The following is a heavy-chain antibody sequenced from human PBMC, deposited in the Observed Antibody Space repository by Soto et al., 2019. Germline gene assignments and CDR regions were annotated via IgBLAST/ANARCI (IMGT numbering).Heavy chain of an antibody. Sequence: PGGSLRLSCTASGFSFSSAWMNWVRQAPGKGLEWVGRIKSTTDGGTTDYAAPVKGRFSISRDDSKNTLYLQMNSLQTEDTAVYYCTTAGITIFGVVITLIGDYYFGMDVWGQGTTVTVSS. V-gene: IGHV3-15*07. CDR1: GFSFSSAW. CDR3: TTAGITIFGVVITLIGDYYFGMDV. CDR2: IKSTTDGGTT. D-gene: IGHD3-3*01. J-gene: IGHJ6*02.